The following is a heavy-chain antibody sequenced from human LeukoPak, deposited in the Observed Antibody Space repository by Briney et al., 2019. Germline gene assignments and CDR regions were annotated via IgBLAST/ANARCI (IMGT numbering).Heavy chain of an antibody. V-gene: IGHV3-21*01. CDR3: VREPGAPRGWFDS. D-gene: IGHD7-27*01. J-gene: IGHJ5*01. Sequence: GGSLRLSCEASGFTFSVYSMNWVRQAPGKGLEWVSSISGAGSHIYSADSMKGRFIISRDNAKNSLYLQMNSLRAEDTAVYYCVREPGAPRGWFDSWGQGTLVTVSS. CDR2: ISGAGSHI. CDR1: GFTFSVYS.